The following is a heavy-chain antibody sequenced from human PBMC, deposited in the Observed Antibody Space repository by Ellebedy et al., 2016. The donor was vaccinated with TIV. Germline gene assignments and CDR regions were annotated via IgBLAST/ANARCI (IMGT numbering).Heavy chain of an antibody. D-gene: IGHD3-22*01. J-gene: IGHJ3*02. V-gene: IGHV1-2*02. CDR2: INPNSGGT. CDR3: ARGADSSGYYYTGTAFDI. Sequence: AASVKVSCKASAYTFTAYYMNWVRQAPGQGLEWMGWINPNSGGTKYAQKFQGRVTVTRDTSISTAYMEFSRLRSDDTAVYYCARGADSSGYYYTGTAFDIWGQGTMVTVSS. CDR1: AYTFTAYY.